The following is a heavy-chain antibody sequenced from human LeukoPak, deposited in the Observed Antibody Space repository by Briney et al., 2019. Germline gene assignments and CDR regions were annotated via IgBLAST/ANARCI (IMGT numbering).Heavy chain of an antibody. CDR3: ARHRWDGTYNFDF. Sequence: PSETLSLTCTVSGGSISSSSDYWGWIRQPPGRGLEWFGSIYNNGRTFTNPSLKSRATISVDTSKNQFSLKLSSVAAADTAMYYCARHRWDGTYNFDFWGQGTLVPVSS. CDR1: GGSISSSSDY. J-gene: IGHJ4*02. CDR2: IYNNGRT. V-gene: IGHV4-39*01. D-gene: IGHD1-1*01.